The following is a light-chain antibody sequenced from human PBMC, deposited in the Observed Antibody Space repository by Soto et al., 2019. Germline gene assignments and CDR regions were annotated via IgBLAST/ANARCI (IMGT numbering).Light chain of an antibody. CDR3: SSYTSISTLV. CDR2: EVT. V-gene: IGLV2-14*01. CDR1: SGDIGSYTY. Sequence: QSALTQPASVSGSPGQSITISCTGTSGDIGSYTYVSWYQQYPGKAPKLLISEVTNRPSGVSNRFSGSKSGNTASLTISGLQAEDESDYYCSSYTSISTLVFGGGTKLTVL. J-gene: IGLJ2*01.